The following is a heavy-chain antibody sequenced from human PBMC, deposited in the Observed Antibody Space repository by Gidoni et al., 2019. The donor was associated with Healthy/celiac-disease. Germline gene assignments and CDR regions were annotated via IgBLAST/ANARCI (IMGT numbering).Heavy chain of an antibody. V-gene: IGHV4-38-2*02. D-gene: IGHD6-13*01. CDR1: GYSISSGYY. Sequence: QVQLQESGPGLVTPSETLSPPCTVSGYSISSGYYWGWIRQPPGKGLEWIGSIYHSGSTYYNPSLKSRVTISVDTSKNQFSLKLSSVTAADTAVYYCARDPRSWREPFDYWGQGTLVTVSS. CDR2: IYHSGST. J-gene: IGHJ4*02. CDR3: ARDPRSWREPFDY.